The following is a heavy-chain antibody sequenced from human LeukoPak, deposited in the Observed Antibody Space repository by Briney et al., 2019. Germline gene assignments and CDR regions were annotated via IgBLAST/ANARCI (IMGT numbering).Heavy chain of an antibody. D-gene: IGHD5-24*01. Sequence: GASVKVSCKASGYTFTGYYMHWVRQAPGQGLEWMGWINPNSGGTNYAQKLQGRVTMTTDTSTSTAYMELRSLRSDDTAVYYCAREGGWLQLRNYYYYMDVWGKGTTVTVSS. CDR1: GYTFTGYY. V-gene: IGHV1-2*02. J-gene: IGHJ6*03. CDR3: AREGGWLQLRNYYYYMDV. CDR2: INPNSGGT.